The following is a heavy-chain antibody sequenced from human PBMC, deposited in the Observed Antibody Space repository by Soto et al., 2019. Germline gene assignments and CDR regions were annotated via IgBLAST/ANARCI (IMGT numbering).Heavy chain of an antibody. CDR2: IYYSGST. J-gene: IGHJ6*02. Sequence: SETLSLTCTVSGGSISSGGYYWSWIRQHPGKGLEWIGYIYYSGSTHYNPSLKSRVTISVDTSKNQFSLKLSSVTAADTAVYYCARGTMVRGVMAYYYYGMDVWGQGTTVTVSS. CDR3: ARGTMVRGVMAYYYYGMDV. V-gene: IGHV4-31*03. D-gene: IGHD3-10*01. CDR1: GGSISSGGYY.